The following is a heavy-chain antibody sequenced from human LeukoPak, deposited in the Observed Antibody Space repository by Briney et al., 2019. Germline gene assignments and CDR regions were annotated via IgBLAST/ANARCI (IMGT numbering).Heavy chain of an antibody. V-gene: IGHV3-7*01. J-gene: IGHJ4*02. CDR3: ARDRIAAAGAIVY. CDR1: GFPFSSYW. CDR2: IKQDGSEK. D-gene: IGHD6-13*01. Sequence: GGSLRLSXAASGFPFSSYWMSWVRQAPGKGLEWGANIKQDGSEKNYVDSVKGRFAISRDNAKNSLYLQVNSLRAEDTAVYYCARDRIAAAGAIVYWGQGALVTVSS.